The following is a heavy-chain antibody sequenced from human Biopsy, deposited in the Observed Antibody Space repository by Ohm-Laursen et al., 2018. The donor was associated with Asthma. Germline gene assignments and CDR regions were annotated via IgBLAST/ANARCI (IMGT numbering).Heavy chain of an antibody. J-gene: IGHJ4*02. CDR1: GFTFSTYG. CDR2: MSYDGSIK. V-gene: IGHV3-30*03. D-gene: IGHD3-10*01. Sequence: SLRLSCTASGFTFSTYGMHWVRQAPGKGLEWVALMSYDGSIKDYADSVKGRFTISRDNSMNTLYLHMNSLRVEDTAVYYCARGLDYSGRSGFDYWGQGTLVTVSS. CDR3: ARGLDYSGRSGFDY.